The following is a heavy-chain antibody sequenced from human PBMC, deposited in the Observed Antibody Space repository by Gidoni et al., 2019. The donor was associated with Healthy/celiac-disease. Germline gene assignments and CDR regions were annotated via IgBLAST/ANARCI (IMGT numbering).Heavy chain of an antibody. CDR2: ISYDGSNK. CDR3: AKDLGTSWSGFDP. V-gene: IGHV3-30*18. D-gene: IGHD2-2*01. J-gene: IGHJ5*02. Sequence: QVQLVESGGGVVQPGRSLRLSCAASGFTFSSYGMHWVRQAPGKGLEWVAVISYDGSNKYYADSVKGRFTISRDNSKNTLYLQMNSLRAEDTAVYYCAKDLGTSWSGFDPWGQGTLVTVSS. CDR1: GFTFSSYG.